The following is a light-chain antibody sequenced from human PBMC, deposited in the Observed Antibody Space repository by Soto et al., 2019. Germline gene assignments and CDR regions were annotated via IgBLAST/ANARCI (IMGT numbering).Light chain of an antibody. CDR1: SSDVGGYNY. Sequence: QSALTQPASVSGSPGQSITISCTGTSSDVGGYNYVSWYQQHPGKAPKLMIYGVSNRPSGVSNRFSGSKSGNTASLTISGLQAEDEADYYCSSYTSSSTQVVFGGGTKLTVL. J-gene: IGLJ2*01. V-gene: IGLV2-14*01. CDR3: SSYTSSSTQVV. CDR2: GVS.